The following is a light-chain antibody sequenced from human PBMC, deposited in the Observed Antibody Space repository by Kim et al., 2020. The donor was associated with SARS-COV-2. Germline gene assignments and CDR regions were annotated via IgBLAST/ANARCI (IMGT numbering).Light chain of an antibody. J-gene: IGLJ2*01. CDR1: SSNIGTGYD. CDR2: GNN. CDR3: QSYDTSLRGVI. Sequence: QRVTIACAGSSSNIGTGYDVHWYKNLPGTAPKLLIYGNNNRPSGVPDRFSGSKSGTSASLAITGLQVDDEADYYCQSYDTSLRGVIFGGGTQLTVL. V-gene: IGLV1-40*01.